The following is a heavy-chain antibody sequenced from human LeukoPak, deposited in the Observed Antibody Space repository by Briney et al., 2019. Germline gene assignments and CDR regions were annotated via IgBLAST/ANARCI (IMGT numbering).Heavy chain of an antibody. CDR2: INEDGGEK. V-gene: IGHV3-7*01. CDR1: GFTFSRYW. CDR3: AKVEYSYDSSGYSFSFDY. J-gene: IGHJ4*02. Sequence: GGSLRLSCAASGFTFSRYWMSWVRQAPGKGLEWVVNINEDGGEKYYVDSVKGRFTISRDNAKNSLYLQVNSLRAEDTAVYYCAKVEYSYDSSGYSFSFDYWGQGALVTVSS. D-gene: IGHD3-22*01.